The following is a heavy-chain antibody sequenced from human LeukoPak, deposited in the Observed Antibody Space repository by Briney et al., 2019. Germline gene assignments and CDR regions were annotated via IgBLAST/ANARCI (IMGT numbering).Heavy chain of an antibody. CDR3: ARTAARRFDY. J-gene: IGHJ4*02. D-gene: IGHD6-6*01. CDR1: GYTFPSYF. V-gene: IGHV1-46*01. Sequence: ASVKVSCKASGYTFPSYFMHWVRQAPGQGLEWMGIINPTGXSTTXXXKFQGRVTMTRDTSTSTVYMELSSLRSDDTAVYYCARTAARRFDYWGQGTLVTVSS. CDR2: INPTGXST.